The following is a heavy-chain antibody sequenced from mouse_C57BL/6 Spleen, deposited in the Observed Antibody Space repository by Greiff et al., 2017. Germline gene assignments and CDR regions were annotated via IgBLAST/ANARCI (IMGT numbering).Heavy chain of an antibody. J-gene: IGHJ4*01. V-gene: IGHV1-72*01. CDR3: ARYYGYAMDY. CDR2: IDPNSGGT. CDR1: GYTFTSYW. D-gene: IGHD1-1*01. Sequence: QVQLQQPGAELVKPGASVMLSCKASGYTFTSYWMHWVKQRPGRGLERIGRIDPNSGGTKYNEKFKSKATLTVDKPSSTAYMQLSSLTSEDSAVYYCARYYGYAMDYWGQGTSVTVSS.